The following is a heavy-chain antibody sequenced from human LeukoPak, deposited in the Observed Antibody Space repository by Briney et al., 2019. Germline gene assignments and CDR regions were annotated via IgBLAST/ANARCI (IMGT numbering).Heavy chain of an antibody. Sequence: GGSLRLYCAASGFTFSNAWMSWVRQAPGKGLEWVGRIKSKTDGGTTDYAAPVKGRFTISSDDTKNTLYLQMNSLKTEDTAVYYCTTDPSDYDYVWRSYRPFDYWGQGTLVTVSS. CDR1: GFTFSNAW. D-gene: IGHD3-16*02. CDR3: TTDPSDYDYVWRSYRPFDY. CDR2: IKSKTDGGTT. J-gene: IGHJ4*02. V-gene: IGHV3-15*01.